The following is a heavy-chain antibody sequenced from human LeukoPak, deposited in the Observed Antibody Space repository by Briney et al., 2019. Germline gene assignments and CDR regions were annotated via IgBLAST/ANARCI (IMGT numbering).Heavy chain of an antibody. CDR1: GFTFSSYS. CDR3: ARDRLLDY. D-gene: IGHD3-16*01. J-gene: IGHJ4*02. V-gene: IGHV3-48*02. Sequence: GGSQCLFCAASGFTFSSYSMNWVRQAPGKGLEWVSYISSTSSTIYYADSVKGRFTISRDNANNSLYLQMNSLRDEDTAVYYCARDRLLDYWSQGTLVTVSS. CDR2: ISSTSSTI.